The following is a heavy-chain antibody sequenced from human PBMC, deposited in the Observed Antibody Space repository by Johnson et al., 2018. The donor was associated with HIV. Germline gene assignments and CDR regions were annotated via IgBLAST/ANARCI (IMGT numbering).Heavy chain of an antibody. CDR3: ARDFIAPELGDAFDI. D-gene: IGHD6-25*01. Sequence: VQLVESGGGLLQPAASLRLSCAASGFTFSRSAMHWVRQAPGKGLVWVAVISYDGSNKYYADSAKGRFTISRDNSKNTLYLQMNSLRAEDTAVYYCARDFIAPELGDAFDIWGQGTMVTVSS. CDR2: ISYDGSNK. J-gene: IGHJ3*02. V-gene: IGHV3-30-3*01. CDR1: GFTFSRSA.